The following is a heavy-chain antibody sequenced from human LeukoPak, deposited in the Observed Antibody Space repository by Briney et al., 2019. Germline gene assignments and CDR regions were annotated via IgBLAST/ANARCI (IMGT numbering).Heavy chain of an antibody. D-gene: IGHD2-2*01. CDR1: GFTFSSYA. V-gene: IGHV3-21*01. Sequence: GGSLRLSCAASGFTFSSYAMSWVRQAPGKGLEWVSSISSSSSYIYYADSVKGRFTISRDNAKNSLYLQMNSLRAEDTAVYYCARVSDIVVVPAAVRYYYYMDVWGKGTTVTVSS. CDR3: ARVSDIVVVPAAVRYYYYMDV. J-gene: IGHJ6*03. CDR2: ISSSSSYI.